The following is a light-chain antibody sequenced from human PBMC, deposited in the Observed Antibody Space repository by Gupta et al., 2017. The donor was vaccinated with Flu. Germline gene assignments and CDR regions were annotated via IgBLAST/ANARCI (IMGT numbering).Light chain of an antibody. CDR3: QQRSNWPPALT. CDR2: DAS. J-gene: IGKJ4*01. V-gene: IGKV3-11*01. Sequence: ELVLTQSPATLSLSPGERATLSCRASQSVSSYLAWYQQKPGQAPRLLIYDASNRATGIPARFSGIGSGTDFTLTISSLEPEDFAVYYCQQRSNWPPALTFGGGTKVEIK. CDR1: QSVSSY.